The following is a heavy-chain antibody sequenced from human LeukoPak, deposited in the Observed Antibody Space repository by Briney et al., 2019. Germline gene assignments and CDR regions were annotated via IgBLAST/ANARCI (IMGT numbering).Heavy chain of an antibody. D-gene: IGHD3-10*01. V-gene: IGHV3-15*01. J-gene: IGHJ4*02. CDR3: IAALWSGELVDY. Sequence: AGGSLRLSCAASGFTFSNTWMSWVRQAPGKGLEWVGRIKSKTDGGTTDYAAPVKGGFAISRDDSKTTLYLQMNSLNTEDTAVYYCIAALWSGELVDYWGQGTLVTVSS. CDR1: GFTFSNTW. CDR2: IKSKTDGGTT.